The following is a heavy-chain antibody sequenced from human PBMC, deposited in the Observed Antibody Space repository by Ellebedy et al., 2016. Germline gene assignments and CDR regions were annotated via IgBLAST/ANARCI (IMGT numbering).Heavy chain of an antibody. CDR2: IIPVLGTA. V-gene: IGHV1-69*13. Sequence: SVKVSXXASGGTFSSYAIIWLRQAPGEGLEWMGGIIPVLGTANYAQKFQGRVTITADESTDTAYMELSSLRSEDTAVYFCARGARDGSTWSFYYYYMDVWGKGTTVSVSS. CDR1: GGTFSSYA. D-gene: IGHD6-13*01. CDR3: ARGARDGSTWSFYYYYMDV. J-gene: IGHJ6*03.